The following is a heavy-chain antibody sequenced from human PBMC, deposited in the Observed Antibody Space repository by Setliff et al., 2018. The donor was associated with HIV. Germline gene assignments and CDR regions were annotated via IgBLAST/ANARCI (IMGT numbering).Heavy chain of an antibody. D-gene: IGHD1-7*01. CDR2: ISAYSGNT. J-gene: IGHJ4*02. V-gene: IGHV1-18*01. Sequence: ASVKVSCKASGYIFISYGISWVRQAPGQGLEWMGWISAYSGNTNYAQKVQGRVTMTTHTPTNTAYMELRSLRSDDTAIYYCARAYSANYRGGGHFDYWGQGTLVTVSS. CDR1: GYIFISYG. CDR3: ARAYSANYRGGGHFDY.